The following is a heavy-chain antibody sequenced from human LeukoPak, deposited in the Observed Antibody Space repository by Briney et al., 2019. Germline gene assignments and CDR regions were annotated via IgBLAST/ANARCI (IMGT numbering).Heavy chain of an antibody. CDR1: GFTFSSYW. J-gene: IGHJ6*02. V-gene: IGHV3-7*01. D-gene: IGHD1-14*01. Sequence: PGGSLRLSCTASGFTFSSYWMSWVRQAPGKGLEWVANIKQDGSEKDYVDSVKGRFTISRDNAKNSLYLQMNSLRAEDTAVYYCAPGGIPPNYYYGMDVWGQGTTVTVSS. CDR2: IKQDGSEK. CDR3: APGGIPPNYYYGMDV.